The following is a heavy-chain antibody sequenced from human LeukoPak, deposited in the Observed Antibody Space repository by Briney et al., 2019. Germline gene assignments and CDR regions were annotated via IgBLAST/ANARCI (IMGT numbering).Heavy chain of an antibody. CDR1: GFTFSSYA. CDR2: ISGSGGSI. Sequence: GGSLRLSCAASGFTFSSYAMSWVRQAPGKGLEWVSAISGSGGSIYYADSVKGRFTISRDNSKNTLYLQMNSLRAEDTAVYYCAKVDVGYCSSTSCPLDYWGQGTLVTVSS. J-gene: IGHJ4*02. D-gene: IGHD2-2*01. V-gene: IGHV3-23*01. CDR3: AKVDVGYCSSTSCPLDY.